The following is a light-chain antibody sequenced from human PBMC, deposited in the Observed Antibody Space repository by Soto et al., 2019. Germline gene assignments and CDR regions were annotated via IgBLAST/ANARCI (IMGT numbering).Light chain of an antibody. V-gene: IGLV2-8*01. CDR2: EVN. Sequence: QSALTQPPSASGSPGQSVTISCTGTSSDVGGYNYVSWYQQHPGKAPTLMIYEVNKRPSGVPDRFSGSKSGNTASLTVSGLQAEDEADYYCSSYAGSNNYVFGTGTKLTVL. J-gene: IGLJ1*01. CDR1: SSDVGGYNY. CDR3: SSYAGSNNYV.